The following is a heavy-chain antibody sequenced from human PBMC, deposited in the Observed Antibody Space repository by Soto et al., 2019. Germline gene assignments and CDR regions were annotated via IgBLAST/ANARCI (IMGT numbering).Heavy chain of an antibody. J-gene: IGHJ4*02. CDR1: GYSFTSYW. CDR2: IYTGDSDT. Sequence: GESLKISCKGSGYSFTSYWIGWGRQVPGKGLEWMGIIYTGDSDTRYSPSFQGQVTISADKSISTAYLQWSSLKASDTAIYYCAIRGASQWLKFWGQGTLVTVSS. CDR3: AIRGASQWLKF. V-gene: IGHV5-51*01. D-gene: IGHD6-19*01.